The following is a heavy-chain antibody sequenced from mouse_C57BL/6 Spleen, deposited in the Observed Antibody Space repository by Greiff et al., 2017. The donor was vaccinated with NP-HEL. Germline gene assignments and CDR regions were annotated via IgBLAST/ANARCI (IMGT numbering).Heavy chain of an antibody. Sequence: EVKLQESGPVLVKPGASVKMSCKASGYTFTDYYMNWVKQSHGKSLEWIGVINPYNGGTSYNQKFKGKATLTVDKSSSTAYMELNSLTSEDSAVYYCARNYGSSHYFDYWGQGTTLTVSS. J-gene: IGHJ2*01. D-gene: IGHD1-1*01. V-gene: IGHV1-19*01. CDR2: INPYNGGT. CDR1: GYTFTDYY. CDR3: ARNYGSSHYFDY.